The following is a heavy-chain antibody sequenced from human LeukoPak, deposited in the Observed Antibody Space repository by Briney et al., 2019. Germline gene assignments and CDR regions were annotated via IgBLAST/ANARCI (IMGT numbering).Heavy chain of an antibody. Sequence: ASVKVSCKASGYTFTSYGISWVRQAPGQGLEWMGWISAYNGNTNYAQKLQGRVTMTTDTSTSTAYMDLRSLRSDDTAVYYCARVRHIVVVVAATPELRKDRWFDPWGQGTLVTVSS. CDR2: ISAYNGNT. V-gene: IGHV1-18*01. CDR1: GYTFTSYG. D-gene: IGHD2-15*01. J-gene: IGHJ5*02. CDR3: ARVRHIVVVVAATPELRKDRWFDP.